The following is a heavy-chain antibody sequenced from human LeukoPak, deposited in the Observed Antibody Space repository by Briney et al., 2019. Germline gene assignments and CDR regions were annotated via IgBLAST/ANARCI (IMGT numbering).Heavy chain of an antibody. CDR2: IYYSGDT. V-gene: IGHV4-59*01. D-gene: IGHD6-19*01. CDR3: ARTVHYSTGWSPTYYFDY. J-gene: IGHJ4*02. Sequence: SETLSLTCTVSGGSISNYYWSWIRQPPGKGLGWIGHIYYSGDTNYNPSLKSRVSISVDTSKNQFSLKLSSVTAADTALYYCARTVHYSTGWSPTYYFDYWGQGTLVTVSS. CDR1: GGSISNYY.